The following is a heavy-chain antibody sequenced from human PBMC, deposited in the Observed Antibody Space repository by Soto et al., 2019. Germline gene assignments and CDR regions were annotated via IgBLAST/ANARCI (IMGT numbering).Heavy chain of an antibody. D-gene: IGHD5-12*01. J-gene: IGHJ4*02. CDR3: ARDDRDGYNDAGLDY. V-gene: IGHV1-46*01. Sequence: ASVKVSCKASGYTFTSYYMHWVRQAPGQGIEWMAIFXPSXXGXXXXXKXXGRVTVTRDTSTTTVYMELSSLKSDDTAVYYCARDDRDGYNDAGLDYWGQGTPVTASS. CDR2: FXPSXXGX. CDR1: GYTFTSYY.